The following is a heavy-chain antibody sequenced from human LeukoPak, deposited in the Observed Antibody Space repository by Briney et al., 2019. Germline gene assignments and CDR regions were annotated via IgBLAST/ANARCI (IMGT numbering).Heavy chain of an antibody. D-gene: IGHD5-18*01. CDR2: MNPNSGNT. J-gene: IGHJ6*03. CDR3: AKGRVGQLWLNYYYYYYMDV. Sequence: ASVKVSCKASGYTFTSYDINWVRQATGQGLEWMGWMNPNSGNTGYAQKFQGRVTMTGNTSISTAYMELSSLRSEDTAVYYCAKGRVGQLWLNYYYYYYMDVWGKGTTVTVSS. CDR1: GYTFTSYD. V-gene: IGHV1-8*01.